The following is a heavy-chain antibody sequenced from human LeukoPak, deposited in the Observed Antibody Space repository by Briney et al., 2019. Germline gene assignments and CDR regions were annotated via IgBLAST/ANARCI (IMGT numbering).Heavy chain of an antibody. J-gene: IGHJ4*02. Sequence: PGGSLRLSCAASGFTFSSYSMNWVRQAPGKGLEWVSYISSSSSTIYYADSVKGRFTISRDNAKNSLYLQMNSLRAEDTAVYYCARDANYYGSGNSDYWGQGTLVTVSS. CDR1: GFTFSSYS. D-gene: IGHD3-10*01. CDR2: ISSSSSTI. V-gene: IGHV3-48*01. CDR3: ARDANYYGSGNSDY.